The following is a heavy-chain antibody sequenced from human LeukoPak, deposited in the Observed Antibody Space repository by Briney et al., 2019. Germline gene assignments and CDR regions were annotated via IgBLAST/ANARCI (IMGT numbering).Heavy chain of an antibody. D-gene: IGHD4-17*01. V-gene: IGHV3-30*18. Sequence: GGSLRLSCAASGFSFISYGMHWVRQAPGKGLEWVGVISDDGRSRDYADSVKGRFTISRDNSKDTLYLQMNSLRDEDTAVYYCAKRPSDYGDYVSYFDYWGQGTLVTVSS. J-gene: IGHJ4*02. CDR1: GFSFISYG. CDR3: AKRPSDYGDYVSYFDY. CDR2: ISDDGRSR.